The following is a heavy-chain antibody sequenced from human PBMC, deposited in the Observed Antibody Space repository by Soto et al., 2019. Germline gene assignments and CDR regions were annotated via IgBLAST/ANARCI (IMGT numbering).Heavy chain of an antibody. D-gene: IGHD7-27*01. Sequence: SEPLSQHCAISGASISTTDWWIWLRQPPGKGLEWIAEIHHTGRTNYNASFMGRATMSVDKSKNQFSLNLRSVTAADTAIYYCARAKLRNVWAFDYWGQGTLVTVSS. J-gene: IGHJ4*02. V-gene: IGHV4-4*02. CDR3: ARAKLRNVWAFDY. CDR1: GASISTTDW. CDR2: IHHTGRT.